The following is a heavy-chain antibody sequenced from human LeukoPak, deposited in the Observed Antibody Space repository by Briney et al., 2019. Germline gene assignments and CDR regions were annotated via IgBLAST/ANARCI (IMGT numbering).Heavy chain of an antibody. V-gene: IGHV4-39*01. CDR2: IYSSGST. D-gene: IGHD3-3*01. J-gene: IGHJ4*02. CDR1: GGSISSSSYY. CDR3: ARQPASIFGPFDY. Sequence: ASETLSLTCSVSGGSISSSSYYWGWIRQPPGKGLEWIGSIYSSGSTYYNPSPKSRVTKSVDTSKNQFSLKLNSATAADTVVYYCARQPASIFGPFDYWGQGTLVTVSS.